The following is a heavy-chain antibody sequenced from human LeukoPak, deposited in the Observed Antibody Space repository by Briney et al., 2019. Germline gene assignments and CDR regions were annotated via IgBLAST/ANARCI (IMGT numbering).Heavy chain of an antibody. D-gene: IGHD3-10*01. V-gene: IGHV4-30-2*01. CDR1: GGSISSGGYS. CDR2: IYHSGST. CDR3: ARGGWFGESHFDY. J-gene: IGHJ4*02. Sequence: SETLSLTCAVSGGSISSGGYSWSWIRQPPGKGLEWIGYIYHSGSTYYNPSLKSRVTISVDRSKNQFSLKLSSVTAADTAVHYCARGGWFGESHFDYWGQGTLVTVSS.